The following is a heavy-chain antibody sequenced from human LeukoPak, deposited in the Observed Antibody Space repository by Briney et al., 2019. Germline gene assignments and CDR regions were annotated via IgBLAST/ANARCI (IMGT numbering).Heavy chain of an antibody. V-gene: IGHV3-23*01. J-gene: IGHJ4*02. CDR1: GFTLTSDA. CDR3: AKTVRYYDSSGPSENYYFGY. CDR2: ISGSGGST. Sequence: GGSLRLSCAASGFTLTSDAMSWVRQAPRKGLEWGSAISGSGGSTYYADSVKGRFTISRDNSKNMLYLQMNSLRAEDTAVYYCAKTVRYYDSSGPSENYYFGYWGQGTLVTVSS. D-gene: IGHD3-22*01.